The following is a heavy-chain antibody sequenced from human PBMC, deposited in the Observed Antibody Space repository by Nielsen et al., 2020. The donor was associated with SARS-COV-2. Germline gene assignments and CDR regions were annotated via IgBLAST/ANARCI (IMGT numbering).Heavy chain of an antibody. V-gene: IGHV4-31*03. CDR2: IYFSGRT. CDR1: GASISSGGYY. J-gene: IGHJ6*02. CDR3: ARESSGYDHYNYGMDV. Sequence: LRLSSTVSGASISSGGYYWSWIRHHPGKGLEWIGYIYFSGRTCYNPSLKSRVTISVDTSKNQFSLSLRSVTAADTAVYYCARESSGYDHYNYGMDVWGQGTTVTVSS. D-gene: IGHD5-12*01.